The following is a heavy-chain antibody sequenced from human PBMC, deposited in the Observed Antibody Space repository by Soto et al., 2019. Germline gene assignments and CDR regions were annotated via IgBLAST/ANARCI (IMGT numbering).Heavy chain of an antibody. CDR3: ARGGNYYYMDV. Sequence: SETLSLTCTVSGGSISSYYWSWIRQPPGKGLEWIGYIYYSGSTNCNPSLKSRVTISVDTSKNQFSLKLSSVTAADTAVYYCARGGNYYYMDVWGKGTTVTVSS. D-gene: IGHD6-13*01. V-gene: IGHV4-59*01. CDR1: GGSISSYY. CDR2: IYYSGST. J-gene: IGHJ6*03.